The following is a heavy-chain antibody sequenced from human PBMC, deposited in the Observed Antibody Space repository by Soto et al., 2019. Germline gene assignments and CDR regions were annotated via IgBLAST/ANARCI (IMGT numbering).Heavy chain of an antibody. D-gene: IGHD6-19*01. CDR2: ISYDGSNK. Sequence: GGSLRLSCAASGFTFSSYGMHWVRQAPGKGLEWVAVISYDGSNKYYADSVKGRFTISRDNSKNTLYLQMNSLRAEDTAVYYCAKNAVAGPAHFDYWGQGTLVTVSS. J-gene: IGHJ4*02. CDR3: AKNAVAGPAHFDY. CDR1: GFTFSSYG. V-gene: IGHV3-30*18.